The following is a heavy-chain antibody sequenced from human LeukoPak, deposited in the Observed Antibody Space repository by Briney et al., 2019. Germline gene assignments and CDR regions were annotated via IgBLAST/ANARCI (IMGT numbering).Heavy chain of an antibody. CDR3: ARDLSYSSGHFDY. CDR1: GGSISSSDW. Sequence: SETLSLTCAVSGGSISSSDWWSWVRQPPGKGLEWIGEIYHSGGTNYNPSLKSRVTISVDKSKNQFSLKLSSVTAADTAVYYCARDLSYSSGHFDYWGQGTLVTVSS. CDR2: IYHSGGT. D-gene: IGHD6-19*01. J-gene: IGHJ4*02. V-gene: IGHV4-4*02.